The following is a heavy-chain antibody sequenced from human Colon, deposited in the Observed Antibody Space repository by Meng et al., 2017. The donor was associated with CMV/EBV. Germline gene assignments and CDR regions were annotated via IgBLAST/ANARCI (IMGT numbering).Heavy chain of an antibody. J-gene: IGHJ6*02. D-gene: IGHD3-22*01. V-gene: IGHV4-39*07. CDR1: GGSIQRSPYY. CDR3: ARDRQRPGYFDSRLYGLDV. Sequence: SETLSPTCTVSGGSIQRSPYYWGWIRQSPGKGLEWIGSVDYGGATYHNPSLKSRVTITVDTSTNQFSLQLTSVAAADTAIYYCARDRQRPGYFDSRLYGLDVWGQGTTVTVSS. CDR2: VDYGGAT.